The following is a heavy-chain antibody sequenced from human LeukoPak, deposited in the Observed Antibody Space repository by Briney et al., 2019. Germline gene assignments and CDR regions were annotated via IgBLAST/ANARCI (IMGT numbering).Heavy chain of an antibody. Sequence: SVKVSCKASGYTFTTYYMHWVRQAPGQGLEWMGRIIPILGIANYAQKFQGRVTITADKSTSTAYMELSSLRSEDTAVYYCARDAYDYYDSSGYYYSDYWGQGTLVTVSS. CDR3: ARDAYDYYDSSGYYYSDY. J-gene: IGHJ4*02. D-gene: IGHD3-22*01. V-gene: IGHV1-69*04. CDR1: GYTFTTYY. CDR2: IIPILGIA.